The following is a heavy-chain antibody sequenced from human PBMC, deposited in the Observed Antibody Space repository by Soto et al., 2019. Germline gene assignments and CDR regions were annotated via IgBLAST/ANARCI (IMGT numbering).Heavy chain of an antibody. CDR2: ISYDGSNK. J-gene: IGHJ4*02. Sequence: GGSLRLSCAASGFTFSSYGMHWVRQAPGKGLEWVAVISYDGSNKYYADSVKGRFTISRDNSKNTLYLQMNSLRAEDTAVYYCAKDQELELRSLDYWGQGTLVTVSS. V-gene: IGHV3-30*18. CDR1: GFTFSSYG. CDR3: AKDQELELRSLDY. D-gene: IGHD1-7*01.